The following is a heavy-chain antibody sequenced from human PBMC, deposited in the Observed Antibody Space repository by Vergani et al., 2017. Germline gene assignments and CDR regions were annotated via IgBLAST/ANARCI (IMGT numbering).Heavy chain of an antibody. J-gene: IGHJ5*02. D-gene: IGHD1-7*01. CDR1: GGSFSGYY. V-gene: IGHV4-34*01. Sequence: QVQLQQWGAGLLKPSETLSLTCAVYGGSFSGYYWSWIRQPPGKGLEWIGEINHSGSTNYNPSLKSRVTISVDKSKNKFSLKLSSVTAAETAVYYCARGGFNWNYERNWFDPWGQGTLVTVSS. CDR3: ARGGFNWNYERNWFDP. CDR2: INHSGST.